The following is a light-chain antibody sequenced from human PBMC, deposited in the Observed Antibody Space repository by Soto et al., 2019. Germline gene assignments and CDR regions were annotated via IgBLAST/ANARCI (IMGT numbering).Light chain of an antibody. V-gene: IGKV3-15*01. CDR1: QSISSS. J-gene: IGKJ5*01. CDR3: QQYYDWPIT. Sequence: EIVLTQSPAILSVSPGERATLSCRASQSISSSLAWYQQKPGQAPRLLIYDASTMATGIPAGFSGSGSGTEFTLTISSLQSEDFAVYYCQQYYDWPITFGQGTRLEIK. CDR2: DAS.